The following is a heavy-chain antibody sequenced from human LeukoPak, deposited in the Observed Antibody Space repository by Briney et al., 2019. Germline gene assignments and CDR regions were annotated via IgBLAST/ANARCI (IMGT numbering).Heavy chain of an antibody. CDR2: IYYSGST. Sequence: SETLSLTCTVSGGSISSYYWSWIRQPPGKGLEWIGYIYYSGSTNYNPSLKSRVTISVDTSKTQFSLKLSSVTAADTAVYYCAREASSGWYADFDYWGQGTLVTVSS. J-gene: IGHJ4*02. CDR1: GGSISSYY. V-gene: IGHV4-59*01. D-gene: IGHD6-19*01. CDR3: AREASSGWYADFDY.